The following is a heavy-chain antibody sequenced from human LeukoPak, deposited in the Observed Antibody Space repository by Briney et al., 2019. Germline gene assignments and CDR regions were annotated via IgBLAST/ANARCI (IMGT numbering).Heavy chain of an antibody. D-gene: IGHD7-27*01. V-gene: IGHV3-7*01. CDR3: ARDLWAMTEGHNWFDP. Sequence: GGSLRLSCAASGFIFSSYWMSWVRQAPGKGLEWVANIKQDGSEKYYVDSVKGRFTISRDNAKNSLYLQMNSLRAEDTAVYYCARDLWAMTEGHNWFDPWGQGTLVTVSS. CDR2: IKQDGSEK. J-gene: IGHJ5*02. CDR1: GFIFSSYW.